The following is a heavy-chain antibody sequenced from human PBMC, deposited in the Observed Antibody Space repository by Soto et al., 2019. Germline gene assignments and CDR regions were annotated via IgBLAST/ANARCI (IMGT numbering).Heavy chain of an antibody. Sequence: QVQLQQWGAGLLKPSETLSLPCAVYGGSFSGYYWSWIRQPPGKGLEWMGEINHSGSTNYNPSLKSRVTISVDTSKNQFSLKLSSVTAADTAVYYCAGLPSSVSGYQHWGQGTLVTVSS. CDR2: INHSGST. CDR3: AGLPSSVSGYQH. J-gene: IGHJ1*01. V-gene: IGHV4-34*01. D-gene: IGHD1-20*01. CDR1: GGSFSGYY.